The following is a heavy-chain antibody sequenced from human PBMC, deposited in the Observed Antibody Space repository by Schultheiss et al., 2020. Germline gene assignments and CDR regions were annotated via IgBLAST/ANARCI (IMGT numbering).Heavy chain of an antibody. V-gene: IGHV4-39*07. Sequence: SQTLSLTCTVSGGSISSYYWGWIRQPPGKGLEWIGSIYYSGSTYYNPSLKSRVTISVETSKNQFSLRLSSVTPADTAVYYCARVLQSVGIDYWGQGSLVTVSS. D-gene: IGHD2/OR15-2a*01. CDR2: IYYSGST. CDR1: GGSISSYY. CDR3: ARVLQSVGIDY. J-gene: IGHJ4*02.